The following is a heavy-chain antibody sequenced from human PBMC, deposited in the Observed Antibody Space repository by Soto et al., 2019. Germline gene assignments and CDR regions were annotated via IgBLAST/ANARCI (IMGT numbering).Heavy chain of an antibody. CDR2: ISSSGSTI. CDR1: GFTFSSYE. D-gene: IGHD3-22*01. Sequence: EVQLVESGGGLVQPGGSLRLSCAASGFTFSSYEMNWVRQAPGKGLEWVSYISSSGSTIYYADSVKGRFTISRDNAKNSLYLQMNSLRAEDTAVYYCARDDDSSGYATYYFDYWGQGTLVTVSS. CDR3: ARDDDSSGYATYYFDY. J-gene: IGHJ4*02. V-gene: IGHV3-48*03.